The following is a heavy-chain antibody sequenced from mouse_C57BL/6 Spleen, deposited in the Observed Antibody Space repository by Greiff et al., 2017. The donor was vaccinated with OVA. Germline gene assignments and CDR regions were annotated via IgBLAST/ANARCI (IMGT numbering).Heavy chain of an antibody. J-gene: IGHJ4*01. CDR3: AKNYYGSSYAMDY. D-gene: IGHD1-1*01. V-gene: IGHV2-5*01. Sequence: VQLVESGPGLVQPSQSLSITCTVSGFSLTSYGVHWVRQSPGKGLAWLGVIWRGGSTDYNAAFMSRLSITKDNSKSQVFFKMNSLQADDTAIYYCAKNYYGSSYAMDYWGQGTSVTVSS. CDR2: IWRGGST. CDR1: GFSLTSYG.